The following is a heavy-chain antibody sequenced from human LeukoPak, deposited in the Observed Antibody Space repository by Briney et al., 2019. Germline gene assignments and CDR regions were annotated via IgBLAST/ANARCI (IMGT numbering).Heavy chain of an antibody. CDR2: ILYDGSNK. V-gene: IGHV3-30*02. Sequence: PGGSLRLSCAASGFTFSSYGMHWVRQAPGKGLEWGAFILYDGSNKYYADSVKGRFTLYRDNSKNTLYLQMNSLRAEDTAVYYCASRITADMDVWGKGTTVTVSS. D-gene: IGHD3-3*01. CDR1: GFTFSSYG. J-gene: IGHJ6*03. CDR3: ASRITADMDV.